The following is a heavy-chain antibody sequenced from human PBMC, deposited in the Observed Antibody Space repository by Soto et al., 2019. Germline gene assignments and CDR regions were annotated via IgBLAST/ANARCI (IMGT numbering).Heavy chain of an antibody. CDR2: ISSSGGST. D-gene: IGHD3-22*01. CDR1: GFTLSGYA. CDR3: AKESFDESPQIVVVENDAFDI. J-gene: IGHJ3*02. V-gene: IGHV3-23*01. Sequence: GRSLRLSCAASGFTLSGYAMDWVRQAPGKGLEYVSGISSSGGSTYYADSVQGRFTISRDNSKNTLYLQMNSLRAEDTAVYYCAKESFDESPQIVVVENDAFDIWGEGTMVTVSS.